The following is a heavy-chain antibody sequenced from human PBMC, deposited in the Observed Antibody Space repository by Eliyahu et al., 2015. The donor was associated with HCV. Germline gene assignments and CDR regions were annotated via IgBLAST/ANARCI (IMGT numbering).Heavy chain of an antibody. Sequence: QVQLQESGPGLVKPSETLSPTCVVSGFSIXTAYYWGWIRXPPGRGLEWIGTIYHSGSTYYNPSLKSRVTISVDTAKNQFSLNLVSVTAADTAVYYCTRAPPPAGYVDFWGQGTLVTVSS. CDR2: IYHSGST. CDR3: TRAPPPAGYVDF. V-gene: IGHV4-38-2*01. J-gene: IGHJ4*02. CDR1: GFSIXTAYY. D-gene: IGHD3-16*01.